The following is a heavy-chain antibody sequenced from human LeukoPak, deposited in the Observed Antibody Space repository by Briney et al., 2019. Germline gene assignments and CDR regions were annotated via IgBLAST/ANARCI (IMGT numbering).Heavy chain of an antibody. V-gene: IGHV3-9*01. Sequence: PGGSLRLSCAASGFTFDDYAMHWVRQAPGKGLEWVSGISWNSGSIGYADSVKGRFTISRDNAKNSLYLQMNSLRAEDTAVYYCARAKPGIAAAGPPDYWGQGTLVTVSS. CDR3: ARAKPGIAAAGPPDY. D-gene: IGHD6-13*01. CDR1: GFTFDDYA. J-gene: IGHJ4*02. CDR2: ISWNSGSI.